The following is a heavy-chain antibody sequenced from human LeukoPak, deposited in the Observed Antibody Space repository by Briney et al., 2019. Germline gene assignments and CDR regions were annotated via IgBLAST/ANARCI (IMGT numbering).Heavy chain of an antibody. CDR1: GFTFSSYR. CDR3: AGGGESLTF. CDR2: INSDGSNT. J-gene: IGHJ4*02. D-gene: IGHD3-16*01. V-gene: IGHV3-74*01. Sequence: GGSLRLSCAASGFTFSSYRMDWVRRAPGKGLVWVSHINSDGSNTRYADSVKGRFTISRDNAKNTLFLQLNSLRAEDTAVYYCAGGGESLTFWGQGTLVTVSS.